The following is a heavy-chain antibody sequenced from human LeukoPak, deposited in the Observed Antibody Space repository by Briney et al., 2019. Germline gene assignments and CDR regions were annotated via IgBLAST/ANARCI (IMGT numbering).Heavy chain of an antibody. J-gene: IGHJ4*02. V-gene: IGHV4-59*01. D-gene: IGHD5-24*01. Sequence: SETLSLTCTVSGASIITYYWSWIRQPPGKGLEWIGYIYYSGSTDYNPSLKSRVTISVDTSKNQFSLKLSSVTAADTAVYYCARGRDGYSNWGQGTLVTVSS. CDR1: GASIITYY. CDR2: IYYSGST. CDR3: ARGRDGYSN.